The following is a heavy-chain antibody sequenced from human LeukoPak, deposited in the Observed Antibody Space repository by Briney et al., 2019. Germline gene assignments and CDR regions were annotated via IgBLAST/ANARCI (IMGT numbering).Heavy chain of an antibody. CDR2: INDDGSST. CDR3: AKDSGDYGLY. J-gene: IGHJ4*02. CDR1: GFTFSSYW. D-gene: IGHD4-17*01. Sequence: GGSLRLSCAASGFTFSSYWMHWVRQAPGKGLVWVSRINDDGSSTSYADSVKGRFTISRDNAKNTLYLQMNTLRAEGTAVYYCAKDSGDYGLYWGQGTLVTVSS. V-gene: IGHV3-74*01.